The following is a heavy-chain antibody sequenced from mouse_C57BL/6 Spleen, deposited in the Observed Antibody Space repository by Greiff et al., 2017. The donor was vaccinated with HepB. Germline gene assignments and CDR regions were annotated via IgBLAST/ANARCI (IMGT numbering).Heavy chain of an antibody. D-gene: IGHD1-1*01. CDR3: ARVSSYVSYYFDY. CDR1: GYTFTDYY. CDR2: IYPGSGNT. V-gene: IGHV1-76*01. Sequence: QVHVKQSGAELVRPGASVKLSCKASGYTFTDYYINWVKQRPGQGLEWIARIYPGSGNTYYNEKFKGKATLTAEKSSSTAYMQLSSLTSEDSAVYFCARVSSYVSYYFDYWGQGTTLTVSS. J-gene: IGHJ2*01.